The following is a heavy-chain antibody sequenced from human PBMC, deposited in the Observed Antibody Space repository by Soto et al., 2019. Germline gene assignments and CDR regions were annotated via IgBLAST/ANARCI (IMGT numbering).Heavy chain of an antibody. J-gene: IGHJ4*02. V-gene: IGHV3-53*02. CDR2: IYSGGST. D-gene: IGHD4-17*01. Sequence: EVQLVETGGGLIQPGGSLRLSCAASGFTVSSHYMSWVRQAPGKGLEWVSVIYSGGSTYYADSVKGRFTISRDNSKNTLYLQMNSLRAEDTAVYYGARASTVTTHFDYWGQGTLVTVSS. CDR3: ARASTVTTHFDY. CDR1: GFTVSSHY.